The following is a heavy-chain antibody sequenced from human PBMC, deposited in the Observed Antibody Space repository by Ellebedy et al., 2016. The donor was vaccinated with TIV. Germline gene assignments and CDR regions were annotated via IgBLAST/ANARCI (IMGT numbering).Heavy chain of an antibody. V-gene: IGHV3-7*04. D-gene: IGHD2-21*01. Sequence: GESLKISCAASGFTFSRYWMGWLRQAPGKGLEWVAHIKFDEVEVYHADSVKGRFVISRDNARKSLHLQRNSLRVGDTAVYYCARDTVEVPGGDAFDMWGQGTTVTVS. CDR1: GFTFSRYW. CDR3: ARDTVEVPGGDAFDM. CDR2: IKFDEVEV. J-gene: IGHJ3*02.